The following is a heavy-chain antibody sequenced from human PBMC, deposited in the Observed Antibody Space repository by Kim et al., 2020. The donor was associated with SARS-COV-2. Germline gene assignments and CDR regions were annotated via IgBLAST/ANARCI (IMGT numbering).Heavy chain of an antibody. V-gene: IGHV3-11*01. CDR3: ARDKGYTGFDY. J-gene: IGHJ4*02. CDR2: ISASGGTI. CDR1: GFSLSDHY. D-gene: IGHD5-18*01. Sequence: GGSLRLSCVVSGFSLSDHYMSWVRQAPGKGLEWIADISASGGTIRYADSVKGRFTISRDTVKNSLFLQIDSLRAEDTALYYCARDKGYTGFDYWGQGTRVTASS.